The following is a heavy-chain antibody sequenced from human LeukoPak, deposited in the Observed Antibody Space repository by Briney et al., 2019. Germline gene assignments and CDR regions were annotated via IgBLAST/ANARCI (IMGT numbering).Heavy chain of an antibody. D-gene: IGHD3-16*01. J-gene: IGHJ4*02. CDR2: INHCGST. CDR1: GGSFSVYY. Sequence: SETLSLICAVYGGSFSVYYWIWMRQPPGKGLEGMGEINHCGSTNYNTSLKSRITISVDTSKNQSSLKLTSVTAADTAVYYCARGAMSGGPLARYPRDYWGQGNLVTVSS. V-gene: IGHV4-34*01. CDR3: ARGAMSGGPLARYPRDY.